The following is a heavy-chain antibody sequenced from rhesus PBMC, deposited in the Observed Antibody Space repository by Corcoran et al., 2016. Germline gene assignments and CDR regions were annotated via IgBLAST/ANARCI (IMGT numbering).Heavy chain of an antibody. CDR3: VRHWGYSFDS. Sequence: QVQLQESGPGLVKPSETLSLPRAVYGGSLRRYYWRWIRHPPGRGLEGSGQINGGRCSTAYSPSLKMRVTISKDTSNNHFSLKLSSVAAADTAVDYCVRHWGYSFDSWGQGVLVTVSS. D-gene: IGHD5-24*01. CDR2: INGGRCST. J-gene: IGHJ4*01. V-gene: IGHV4-160*01. CDR1: GGSLRRYY.